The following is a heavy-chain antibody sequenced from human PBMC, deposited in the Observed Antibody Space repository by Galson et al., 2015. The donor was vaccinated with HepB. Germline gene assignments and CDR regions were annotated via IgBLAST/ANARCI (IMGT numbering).Heavy chain of an antibody. J-gene: IGHJ6*02. CDR2: IKSKTDGGTT. CDR1: GFTFSNAW. Sequence: SLRLSCAASGFTFSNAWMSWVRQAPGKGLEWVGRIKSKTDGGTTDYAAPVKGRFTISRDDSKNTLYLQMNSLKTEDTAVYYCTTDPFEITTVRGALKSPYYYYGMDVWGQGTTVTVSS. D-gene: IGHD3-10*01. V-gene: IGHV3-15*01. CDR3: TTDPFEITTVRGALKSPYYYYGMDV.